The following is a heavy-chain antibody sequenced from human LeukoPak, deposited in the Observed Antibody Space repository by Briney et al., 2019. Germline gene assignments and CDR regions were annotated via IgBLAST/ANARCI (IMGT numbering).Heavy chain of an antibody. CDR1: GYSFTSYW. D-gene: IGHD6-19*01. V-gene: IGHV5-10-1*01. Sequence: PGESLKISCKGPGYSFTSYWISWVRQMPGEGLEWMGSIDPSDSYTNFSPSFQGHVTISADKSISTAFLQWSSLKASDTAMYYCARHLSSGLLDYWGQGTLVTVSS. J-gene: IGHJ4*02. CDR2: IDPSDSYT. CDR3: ARHLSSGLLDY.